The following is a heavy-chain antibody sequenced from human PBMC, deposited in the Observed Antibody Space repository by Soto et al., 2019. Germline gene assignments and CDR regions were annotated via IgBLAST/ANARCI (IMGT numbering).Heavy chain of an antibody. J-gene: IGHJ4*02. CDR1: GDSISSGAYY. Sequence: QVQLQESGPGLVRPSQTLSLTCTVSGDSISSGAYYWSWIRQLPGRGLQWIGYIYYSGTTFYTPSLRSRVTMSVDTSKNQFSLKLTSVTAADTAVYYCARGPGYCSGGTCSDDYWGQGTLVTVSP. CDR3: ARGPGYCSGGTCSDDY. D-gene: IGHD2-15*01. V-gene: IGHV4-31*03. CDR2: IYYSGTT.